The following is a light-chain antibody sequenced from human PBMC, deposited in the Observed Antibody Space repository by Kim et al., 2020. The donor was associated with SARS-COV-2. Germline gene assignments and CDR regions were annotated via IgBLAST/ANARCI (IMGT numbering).Light chain of an antibody. CDR1: SSNIGAGYD. J-gene: IGLJ3*02. Sequence: QSALTQPPSVSGAPGQRVTISCTGSSSNIGAGYDVHWYHQLPGTAPKLLIFGNSNRPSGVPDRFSGSKSGTSASLAVTGLQAEDEAVYYCQSFDNNLNWVFGGGTQLTVL. V-gene: IGLV1-40*01. CDR2: GNS. CDR3: QSFDNNLNWV.